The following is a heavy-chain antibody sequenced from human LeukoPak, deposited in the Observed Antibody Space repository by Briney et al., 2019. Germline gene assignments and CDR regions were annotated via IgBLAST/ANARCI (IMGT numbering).Heavy chain of an antibody. Sequence: SETLSLTCTVSGDSISGFYWSWVRQPPGKGLEWIGYIYYSGSTNYNPSLKSRVTISIDTSKNQFSLKLSSVTAADTAVYSCARGTYDSSGYYYRLAAFDIWGQGTMVTVSS. J-gene: IGHJ3*02. CDR3: ARGTYDSSGYYYRLAAFDI. V-gene: IGHV4-59*01. CDR1: GDSISGFY. D-gene: IGHD3-22*01. CDR2: IYYSGST.